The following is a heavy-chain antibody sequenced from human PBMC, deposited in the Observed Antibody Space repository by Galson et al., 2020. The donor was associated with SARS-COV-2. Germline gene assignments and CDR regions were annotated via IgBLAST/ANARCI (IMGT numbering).Heavy chain of an antibody. D-gene: IGHD3-22*01. Sequence: GGSLRLSCAASGFSFSTYGMHWVRQAPGKGLEWLAVISDNGSNKFYADSVKGRFIISRDNSKKMVFLQINSQRVDDTAVYYCAKDVFTGDSGYPYFFDSWGQGTLVTVSS. J-gene: IGHJ4*02. V-gene: IGHV3-30*18. CDR1: GFSFSTYG. CDR2: ISDNGSNK. CDR3: AKDVFTGDSGYPYFFDS.